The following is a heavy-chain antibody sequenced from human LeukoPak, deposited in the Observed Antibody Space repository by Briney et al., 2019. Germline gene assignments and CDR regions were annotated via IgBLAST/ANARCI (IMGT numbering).Heavy chain of an antibody. V-gene: IGHV3-43*01. CDR2: ITWDGFST. CDR3: AKDREGGGRGPIRH. D-gene: IGHD2-15*01. CDR1: GFTFSSYE. J-gene: IGHJ1*01. Sequence: PGGSLRLSCAASGFTFSSYEMNWVRQAPGKGLEWVSHITWDGFSTYYADSVKGRFTISRDKSKNSLYLQMNSLRTEDTALYYCAKDREGGGRGPIRHWGQGTLVTVSS.